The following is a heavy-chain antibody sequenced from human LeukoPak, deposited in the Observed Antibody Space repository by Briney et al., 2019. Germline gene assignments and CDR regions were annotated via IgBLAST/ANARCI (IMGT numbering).Heavy chain of an antibody. CDR3: AKQLGYCSDGSCYFPY. CDR2: ISGSGDST. CDR1: GFTFSSHW. J-gene: IGHJ4*02. V-gene: IGHV3-23*01. D-gene: IGHD2-15*01. Sequence: GGSLRLSCAASGFTFSSHWMSWVRQAPGKGLECVSAISGSGDSTYYADSVKGRFTISRDNSKNTVCLQMNSLRAEDTAVYYCAKQLGYCSDGSCYFPYWGQGTLVTVSS.